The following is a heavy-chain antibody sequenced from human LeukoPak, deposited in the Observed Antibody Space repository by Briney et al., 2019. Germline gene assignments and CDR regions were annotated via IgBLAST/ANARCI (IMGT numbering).Heavy chain of an antibody. Sequence: GASVKVSCKASEYTFTDYYVHWVRQAPGQGLEWMGWINPNTGGTNYAQKFQGRVTMTRDTSISTGYMDLSGLRSGDTAVYYCARAKANWGSGDYWGQGTLVTVSS. CDR1: EYTFTDYY. J-gene: IGHJ4*02. V-gene: IGHV1-2*02. CDR2: INPNTGGT. D-gene: IGHD7-27*01. CDR3: ARAKANWGSGDY.